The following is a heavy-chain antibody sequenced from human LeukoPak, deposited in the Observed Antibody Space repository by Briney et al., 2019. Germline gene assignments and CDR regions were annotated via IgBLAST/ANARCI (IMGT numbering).Heavy chain of an antibody. D-gene: IGHD3-9*01. V-gene: IGHV4-39*07. Sequence: SETLSLTCTVSGGSISSSSYYWGWIRQPPGKGLEWIGSIYYSGSTYYNPSLKSRVTISVDTPKNQFSLKLSSVTAADTAVYYCARDSTPDILTGYFDYWGQGTLVTVSS. CDR3: ARDSTPDILTGYFDY. CDR1: GGSISSSSYY. J-gene: IGHJ4*02. CDR2: IYYSGST.